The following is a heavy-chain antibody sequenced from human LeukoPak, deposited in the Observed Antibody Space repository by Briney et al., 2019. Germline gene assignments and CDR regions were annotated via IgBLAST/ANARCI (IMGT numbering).Heavy chain of an antibody. CDR2: IFPSGGEI. J-gene: IGHJ4*02. D-gene: IGHD5-12*01. V-gene: IGHV3-23*01. CDR1: GFTFSTFA. Sequence: GGSLRLSCAASGFTFSTFAMIWVRQPPGKGLEWVSSIFPSGGEIHYADSVRGRFTISRDNSKSTLSLQMNSLRAEDTAVYYCARNLRGYSDYEFFDYWGQGTLVTVSS. CDR3: ARNLRGYSDYEFFDY.